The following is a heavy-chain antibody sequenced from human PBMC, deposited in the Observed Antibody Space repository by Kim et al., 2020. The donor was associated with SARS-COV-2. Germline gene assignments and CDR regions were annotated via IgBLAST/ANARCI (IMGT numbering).Heavy chain of an antibody. J-gene: IGHJ4*02. V-gene: IGHV3-15*01. CDR3: TTHVDTAMVGDY. Sequence: DYAAPVKGRFTISRDDSKNTLYLQMNSRKTEDTAVYYCTTHVDTAMVGDYWGQGTLVTVSS. D-gene: IGHD5-18*01.